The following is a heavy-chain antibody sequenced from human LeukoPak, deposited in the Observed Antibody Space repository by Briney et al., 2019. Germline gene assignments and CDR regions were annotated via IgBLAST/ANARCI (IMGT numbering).Heavy chain of an antibody. CDR1: GFSFSDLG. CDR3: VSPVFVNY. V-gene: IGHV3-64D*06. D-gene: IGHD3-16*02. CDR2: IGRGGDST. Sequence: GGSLRLSCLASGFSFSDLGMHWVRQAPGKGLEHVSTIGRGGDSTYYADSVKGRFTISRDNSKNALYLQMSSLRPEDTAVYYCVSPVFVNYWGQGTLVTVSS. J-gene: IGHJ4*02.